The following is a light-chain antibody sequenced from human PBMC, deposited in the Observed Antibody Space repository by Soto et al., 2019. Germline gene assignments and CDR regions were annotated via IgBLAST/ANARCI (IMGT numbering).Light chain of an antibody. Sequence: QSALTQPRSVSGSPGQSVTISCTGTSSDVGGYNYVSWYQQHPGKAPKLMIYDVNKRPSGVPDRFSGSKSGNTASLTISGLQDEDEADYDCCSYAGSYTVVFGGGTQLTVL. V-gene: IGLV2-11*01. J-gene: IGLJ2*01. CDR2: DVN. CDR1: SSDVGGYNY. CDR3: CSYAGSYTVV.